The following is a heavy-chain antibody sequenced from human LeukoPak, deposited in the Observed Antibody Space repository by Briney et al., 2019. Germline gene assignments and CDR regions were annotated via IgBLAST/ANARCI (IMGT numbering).Heavy chain of an antibody. CDR1: GGSISSYY. V-gene: IGHV4-59*12. D-gene: IGHD1-26*01. J-gene: IGHJ5*02. CDR3: ARDSRVGGFDP. Sequence: SQTLSLTCTVSGGSISSYYWSWIRQPPGKGLEWIGYIYYSGSTNYNPSLNSRVTIPVDRSKNQFSLKLTSVTAADTAMYYCARDSRVGGFDPWGQGTLVTVSS. CDR2: IYYSGST.